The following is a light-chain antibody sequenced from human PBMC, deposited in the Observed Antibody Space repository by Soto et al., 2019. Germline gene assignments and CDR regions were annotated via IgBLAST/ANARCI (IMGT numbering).Light chain of an antibody. Sequence: DIQMTQSPSTLSASVGDRVAISCRASQSVSGCLAWYQQKPGKVPQLLIYHASTLGDGVPSRFSGCGSGSEFTLTISGPQTDAFSTYYCQHYYDFSSTFGPGTHLEIK. CDR1: QSVSGC. CDR2: HAS. CDR3: QHYYDFSST. V-gene: IGKV1-5*01. J-gene: IGKJ2*01.